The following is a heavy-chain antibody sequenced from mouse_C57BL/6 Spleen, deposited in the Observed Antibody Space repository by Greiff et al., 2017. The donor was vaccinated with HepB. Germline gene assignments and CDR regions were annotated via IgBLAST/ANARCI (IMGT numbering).Heavy chain of an antibody. J-gene: IGHJ2*01. CDR2: ISGGGGNT. V-gene: IGHV5-9*01. Sequence: EVQLQQSGGGLVKPGGSLKLSCAASGFTFSSYTMSWVRQTPEKRLEWVATISGGGGNTYYPDSVKGRFTISRDNAKNTLYLQMSSLRSEDTALYYCARQHPLNWVDYWGQGTTLTVSS. CDR1: GFTFSSYT. CDR3: ARQHPLNWVDY. D-gene: IGHD4-1*01.